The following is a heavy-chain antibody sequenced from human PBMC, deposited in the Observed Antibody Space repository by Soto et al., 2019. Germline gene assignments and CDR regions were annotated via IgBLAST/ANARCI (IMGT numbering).Heavy chain of an antibody. CDR3: AGSKNPGESFDY. J-gene: IGHJ4*02. CDR1: GVSIRIYF. CDR2: TYYTADT. Sequence: KPSETLPLTCTVSGVSIRIYFWSLIRQPPGKGLEWIGYTYYTADTKYSPSLESRATISADPSKKQFSLSLSPVSAADTALYFCAGSKNPGESFDYWRQGPRFTFYS. V-gene: IGHV4-59*01. D-gene: IGHD1-26*01.